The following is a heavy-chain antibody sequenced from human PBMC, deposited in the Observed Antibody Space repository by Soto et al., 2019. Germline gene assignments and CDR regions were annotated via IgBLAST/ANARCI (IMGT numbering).Heavy chain of an antibody. J-gene: IGHJ6*02. V-gene: IGHV4-31*03. CDR1: GGSISSGGYY. CDR2: IYYSGST. CDR3: ARVGIAARLAYYYGMDV. Sequence: QVQLQESGPGLVKPSQTLSLTCTVSGGSISSGGYYWSWIRQHPGKGLEWIGYIYYSGSTYYNPSLKSRVTISVDTSKNQFSLKLSSVTAADMAVYYCARVGIAARLAYYYGMDVWGQGTTVTVSS. D-gene: IGHD6-6*01.